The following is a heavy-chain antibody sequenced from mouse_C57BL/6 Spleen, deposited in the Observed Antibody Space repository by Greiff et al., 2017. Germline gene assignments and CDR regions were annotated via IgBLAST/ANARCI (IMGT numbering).Heavy chain of an antibody. D-gene: IGHD2-2*01. V-gene: IGHV1-42*01. CDR2: INPSTGGT. J-gene: IGHJ4*01. CDR1: GYSFTGYY. CDR3: ARFERGYDYYAMDY. Sequence: EVHLVESGPELVKPGASVKISCKASGYSFTGYYMNWVKQSPEKSLEWIGEINPSTGGTTYNQKFKAKATLTVDKSSSTAYMQLKSLTSEDSAVYYCARFERGYDYYAMDYWGQGTSVTVAS.